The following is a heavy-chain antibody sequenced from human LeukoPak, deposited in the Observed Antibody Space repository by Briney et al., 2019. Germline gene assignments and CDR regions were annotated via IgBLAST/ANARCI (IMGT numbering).Heavy chain of an antibody. V-gene: IGHV4-59*01. CDR3: ARWNSGGGY. CDR1: GGPISGYH. Sequence: SETLSLTCSVSGGPISGYHWSWIRQPPGKGLEWIGYIYYSGTSGSTNYNPSLKSRVTISVDKSKNQFSLDLSSVTAADTAVYCCARWNSGGGYWGQGALVTVAS. J-gene: IGHJ4*02. CDR2: IYYSGTSGST. D-gene: IGHD1/OR15-1a*01.